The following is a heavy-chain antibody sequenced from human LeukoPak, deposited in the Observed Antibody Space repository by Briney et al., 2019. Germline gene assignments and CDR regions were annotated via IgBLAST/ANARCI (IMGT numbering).Heavy chain of an antibody. CDR2: VNPSSGST. V-gene: IGHV1-46*01. D-gene: IGHD3/OR15-3a*01. CDR3: ARGPLWPGLGFYFDY. J-gene: IGHJ4*02. CDR1: GYTFTTYY. Sequence: ASVKVSCKAFGYTFTTYYIHWVRQAPGQGLEWMGMVNPSSGSTSYAQKFQGRVSMTRDMSTSTVYMELSSLRSEDMAVYYCARGPLWPGLGFYFDYWGQGTLVTVSS.